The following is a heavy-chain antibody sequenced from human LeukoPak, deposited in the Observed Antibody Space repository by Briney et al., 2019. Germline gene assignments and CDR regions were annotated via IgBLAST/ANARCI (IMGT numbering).Heavy chain of an antibody. CDR2: IKQDGSER. D-gene: IGHD4-23*01. Sequence: GGSLRLSCAASGFIFSNYWMTWVRQAPGKGPEWVANIKQDGSERDYVDSVKGRFTISRDNAKDSLYLQMNSLRAEDTAVYYCARKGGRNSPLGYWGQGTLVTVSS. J-gene: IGHJ4*02. CDR3: ARKGGRNSPLGY. CDR1: GFIFSNYW. V-gene: IGHV3-7*01.